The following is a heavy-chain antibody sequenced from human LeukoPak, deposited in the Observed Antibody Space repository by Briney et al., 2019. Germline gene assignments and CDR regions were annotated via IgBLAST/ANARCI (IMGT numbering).Heavy chain of an antibody. CDR1: GFTFSSYG. CDR3: AKAAYCSGGSCYHFDY. D-gene: IGHD2-15*01. CDR2: IWYDGSNK. J-gene: IGHJ4*02. V-gene: IGHV3-33*06. Sequence: GGSLRLSCAASGFTFSSYGMHWVRQAPGKGLEWVAVIWYDGSNKYYADSVKGRFTISRDNSENTLYLQMNSLRAEDTAVYYCAKAAYCSGGSCYHFDYWGQGTLVTVSS.